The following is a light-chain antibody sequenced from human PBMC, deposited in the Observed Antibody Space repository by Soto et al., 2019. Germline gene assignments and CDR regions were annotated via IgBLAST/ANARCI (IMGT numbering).Light chain of an antibody. CDR1: QSVSRY. Sequence: EMVLTQSPGTLSLSPWERATLSCRASQSVSRYVAWYQQKPGKAPRLLSYEASHRATGSPARFSGSGAGTDFTLTISSLEPEDFAVYYCQQRSNWLWTFGQGTKVDIK. J-gene: IGKJ1*01. CDR3: QQRSNWLWT. V-gene: IGKV3-11*01. CDR2: EAS.